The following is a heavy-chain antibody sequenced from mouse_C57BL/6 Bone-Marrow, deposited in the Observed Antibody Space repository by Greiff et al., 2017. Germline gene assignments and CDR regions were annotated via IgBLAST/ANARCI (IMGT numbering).Heavy chain of an antibody. J-gene: IGHJ4*01. CDR2: ITPSSGYT. CDR3: ARVLWLRYYAMDY. D-gene: IGHD2-2*01. Sequence: VQLQESGAELARPGASVKMSCEASGYTFTSYTMHWVKQRPGQGLEWIGYITPSSGYTKYNQKFKDKATLTADKSSSTAYMQLSSLTSEDSAVYYCARVLWLRYYAMDYWGQGTSVTVSS. CDR1: GYTFTSYT. V-gene: IGHV1-4*01.